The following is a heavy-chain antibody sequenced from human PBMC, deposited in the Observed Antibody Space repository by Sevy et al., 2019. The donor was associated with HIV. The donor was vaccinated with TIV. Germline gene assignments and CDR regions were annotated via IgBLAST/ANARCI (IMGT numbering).Heavy chain of an antibody. D-gene: IGHD4-17*01. CDR1: DGSLNSYY. CDR3: ARDSDSGLDY. V-gene: IGHV4-59*01. CDR2: LFYTDST. Sequence: SETLSLTCTVSDGSLNSYYWSWIRQPPGKGLEWIGYLFYTDSTNYNPSLKSRVTISVDRSKNQFSLELRSVTAADTAVYYCARDSDSGLDYWGQGTLVTVSS. J-gene: IGHJ4*02.